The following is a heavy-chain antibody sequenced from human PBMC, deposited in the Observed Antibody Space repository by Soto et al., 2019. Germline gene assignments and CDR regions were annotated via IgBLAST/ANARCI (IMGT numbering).Heavy chain of an antibody. CDR2: IYYSGST. CDR3: ARATYYYDSSGYSDRVLDY. CDR1: GGSISNYY. V-gene: IGHV4-59*01. D-gene: IGHD3-22*01. Sequence: ASETLSLTCTVSGGSISNYYWTWIRQPPGKGLEWIGYIYYSGSTNYNPSLKSRVTISVDTSKNQFSLKLSSVTAADTAVYYCARATYYYDSSGYSDRVLDYWGQGTLVTVSS. J-gene: IGHJ4*02.